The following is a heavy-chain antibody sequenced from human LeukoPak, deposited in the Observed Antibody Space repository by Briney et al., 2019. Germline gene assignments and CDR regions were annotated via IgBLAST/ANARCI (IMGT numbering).Heavy chain of an antibody. V-gene: IGHV4-59*01. CDR1: GGSISSYY. CDR3: ARVDSRGWDPFDY. Sequence: PSETLSLTCTVSGGSISSYYWSWIRQPPGKGLEWIGYIYYSGSTNYNPSLKSRVTISVDTSKNQFSLKLSSVTAADTAVYYCARVDSRGWDPFDYWGQGTLVTVSS. J-gene: IGHJ4*02. CDR2: IYYSGST. D-gene: IGHD6-19*01.